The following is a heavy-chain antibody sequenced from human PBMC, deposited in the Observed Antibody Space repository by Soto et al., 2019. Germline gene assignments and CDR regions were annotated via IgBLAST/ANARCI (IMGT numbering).Heavy chain of an antibody. V-gene: IGHV3-15*07. J-gene: IGHJ6*02. CDR1: GFTFSNAW. D-gene: IGHD2-2*01. CDR3: TAGSSTSRNHYYYYYGMDV. Sequence: GGSLRLSCAASGFTFSNAWMNWVRQAPGKGLEWVGRIKSKTDGGTTDYAAPVKGRFTISRDDSKNTLYLQMNSLKTEDTAVYYCTAGSSTSRNHYYYYYGMDVWGQGTTVTVSS. CDR2: IKSKTDGGTT.